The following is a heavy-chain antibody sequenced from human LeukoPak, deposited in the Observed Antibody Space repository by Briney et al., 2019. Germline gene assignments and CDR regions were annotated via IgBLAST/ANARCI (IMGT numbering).Heavy chain of an antibody. D-gene: IGHD6-13*01. V-gene: IGHV3-7*03. CDR1: GFTFSSYS. J-gene: IGHJ4*02. CDR2: IRQDGDTK. CDR3: ARSLPYGTTWYGRSDF. Sequence: GGSLRLSCAASGFTFSSYSMNWVRQAPGKGLEWVANIRQDGDTKYYVDSVKGRFTISRDNAMNSLYLQMNSLRAEDTAIYYCARSLPYGTTWYGRSDFWGQGTLVTVSS.